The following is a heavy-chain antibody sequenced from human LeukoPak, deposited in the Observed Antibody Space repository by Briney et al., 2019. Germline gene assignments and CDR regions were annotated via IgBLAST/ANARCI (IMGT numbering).Heavy chain of an antibody. J-gene: IGHJ4*02. Sequence: SETLSLTCTVSGGSISSGSYYWSWIRQPAGKGLEWIGRIYTSGSTNYNPSLESRVTMSLDTSKNQFSLKLTSVTAADTAVYYCASEADIVGLPYYFDYWGPGTLVTVSS. CDR2: IYTSGST. V-gene: IGHV4-61*02. CDR3: ASEADIVGLPYYFDY. D-gene: IGHD1-26*01. CDR1: GGSISSGSYY.